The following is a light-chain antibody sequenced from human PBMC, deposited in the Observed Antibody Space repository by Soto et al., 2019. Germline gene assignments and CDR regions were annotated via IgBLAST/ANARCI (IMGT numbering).Light chain of an antibody. J-gene: IGLJ1*01. V-gene: IGLV2-14*03. CDR1: SSDVGGYNY. CDR3: NSYTSTSTSYV. Sequence: QSALTQPASVSGSPGQSITISCTGTSSDVGGYNYVSWYQHHPGKAPKLMIYDVSNRPSGVSNRFSRSKSGNTASLTISGLQAEDEADYYCNSYTSTSTSYVFGTGTKVTVL. CDR2: DVS.